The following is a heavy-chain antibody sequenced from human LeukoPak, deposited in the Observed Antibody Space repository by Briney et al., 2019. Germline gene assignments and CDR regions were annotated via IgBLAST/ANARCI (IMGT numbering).Heavy chain of an antibody. CDR2: ISGSGGST. CDR3: AKSSGWSTRPPRAFDP. CDR1: GFTFSSYA. D-gene: IGHD6-19*01. J-gene: IGHJ5*02. Sequence: PGGSLRLSCAASGFTFSSYAMSWVRQAPGKGLEWVSAISGSGGSTYYADSVKGRFTISRDNSKNTLYLQMNSLRAEDTAVYYCAKSSGWSTRPPRAFDPWGQGTLVTVSS. V-gene: IGHV3-23*01.